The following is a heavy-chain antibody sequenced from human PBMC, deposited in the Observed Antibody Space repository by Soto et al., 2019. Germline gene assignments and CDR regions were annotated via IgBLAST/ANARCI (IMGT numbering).Heavy chain of an antibody. Sequence: QVHLQESGPGLVKPSQTLSLTCTVSGGSISSGGYYWSWIRQHPGKGLERIGSIYYRGSTYYNPSLNGRVTISVDTSKNKFSLKLIAGPAADTAVYYCSRDDYGYSLWGQGTLVTVSS. J-gene: IGHJ4*02. CDR2: IYYRGST. CDR1: GGSISSGGYY. CDR3: SRDDYGYSL. D-gene: IGHD4-17*01. V-gene: IGHV4-31*03.